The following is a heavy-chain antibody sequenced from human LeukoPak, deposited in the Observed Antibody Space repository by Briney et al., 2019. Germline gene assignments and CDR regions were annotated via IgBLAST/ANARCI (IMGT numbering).Heavy chain of an antibody. V-gene: IGHV6-1*01. CDR3: ARTAGWFDN. D-gene: IGHD6-13*01. Sequence: SQTLSLTCAISGDSVSSKSAAWTWIRQSPSRGLEWLGRTYYRSKWYNEYAVSVKSRISINPDTSRNHFSLQLKSVTPEDTAVYFCARTAGWFDNWGQGTLVTVSS. CDR1: GDSVSSKSAA. J-gene: IGHJ5*02. CDR2: TYYRSKWYN.